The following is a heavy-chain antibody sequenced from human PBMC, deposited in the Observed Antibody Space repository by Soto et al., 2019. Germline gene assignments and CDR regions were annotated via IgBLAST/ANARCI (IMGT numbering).Heavy chain of an antibody. V-gene: IGHV3-23*01. CDR2: ISGSGGST. D-gene: IGHD3-9*01. Sequence: EVQLLESGGGLVQPGGSLRLSCAASGFTFSSYAMSWVRQAPGKGLEWVSAISGSGGSTYYADSVKGRFTISRDNSKNTLYLQMNGLRAEDTAVYYCAEQSGVLLRYFDVFFDYWGQGTLVTVSS. J-gene: IGHJ4*02. CDR1: GFTFSSYA. CDR3: AEQSGVLLRYFDVFFDY.